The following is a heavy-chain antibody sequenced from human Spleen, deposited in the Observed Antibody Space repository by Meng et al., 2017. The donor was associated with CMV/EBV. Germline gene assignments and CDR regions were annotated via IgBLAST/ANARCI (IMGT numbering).Heavy chain of an antibody. D-gene: IGHD6-13*01. CDR2: ISSSSSYI. J-gene: IGHJ4*02. V-gene: IGHV3-21*04. CDR1: GFTFSSYS. CDR3: ARGPAATYSSSWYVNY. Sequence: GESLKISCAASGFTFSSYSMNWVRQAPGKGLEWVSSISSSSSYIYYADSVKGRFTISRDNSMNTLYLQMNGLRAEDTAVYYCARGPAATYSSSWYVNYWGPGTLVTVSS.